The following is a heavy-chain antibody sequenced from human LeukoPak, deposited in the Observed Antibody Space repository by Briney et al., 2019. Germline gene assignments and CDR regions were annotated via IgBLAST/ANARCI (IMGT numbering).Heavy chain of an antibody. J-gene: IGHJ4*02. V-gene: IGHV1-69*13. CDR1: GDTFERYA. D-gene: IGHD6-19*01. CDR3: ARVVVAVAVDTPESVLHES. Sequence: ASVKVSCKTSGDTFERYAVAWVRQAPGQGLEWMGGVIPMFDTTDYVEKFKGRLTITADESTSTVYMDLTNLRSDDTAFFFCARVVVAVAVDTPESVLHESWGQGTLVIVSS. CDR2: VIPMFDTT.